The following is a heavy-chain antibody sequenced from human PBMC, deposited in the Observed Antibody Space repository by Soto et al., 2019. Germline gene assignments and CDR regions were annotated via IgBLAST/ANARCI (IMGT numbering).Heavy chain of an antibody. J-gene: IGHJ6*02. D-gene: IGHD3-10*01. Sequence: PCETLSLTCTVSGGSISSYYLSWIRQPPGKGLEWIGYIYYSGSTNYNPSLKSRVTIAVDTSKNQFSLKLSSVTAADTAVYYCARSQAHYGSGSCFFYYYGMDVWGQGTTVTV. CDR2: IYYSGST. V-gene: IGHV4-59*08. CDR3: ARSQAHYGSGSCFFYYYGMDV. CDR1: GGSISSYY.